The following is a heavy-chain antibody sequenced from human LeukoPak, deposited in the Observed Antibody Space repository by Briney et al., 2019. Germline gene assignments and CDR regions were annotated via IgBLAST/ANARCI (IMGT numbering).Heavy chain of an antibody. V-gene: IGHV4-39*07. J-gene: IGHJ4*02. CDR3: LGGIPPSSIDY. CDR1: GDSISSSRYY. CDR2: VSYSGST. Sequence: SETLSLTCTVSGDSISSSRYYWGWIRQPPGKGLEWIGSVSYSGSTYYNPSLKSRVTISVDTSKNQFSLKLSSVTAADTAVYYCLGGIPPSSIDYWGQGTLVTVSS. D-gene: IGHD3-10*01.